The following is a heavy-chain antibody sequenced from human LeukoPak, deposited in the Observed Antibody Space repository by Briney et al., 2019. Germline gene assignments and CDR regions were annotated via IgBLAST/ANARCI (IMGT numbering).Heavy chain of an antibody. D-gene: IGHD4-11*01. CDR1: GGSFSGYY. CDR3: ARPTPVTTPAFDI. CDR2: INHSGST. Sequence: PSETLSLTCAVYGGSFSGYYWNWIRQPPGKGLEWIGEINHSGSTNYNPSLKSRVTISVDTSKNQFSLKLSSVTAADTAVYYCARPTPVTTPAFDIWGQGTMVTVSS. V-gene: IGHV4-34*01. J-gene: IGHJ3*02.